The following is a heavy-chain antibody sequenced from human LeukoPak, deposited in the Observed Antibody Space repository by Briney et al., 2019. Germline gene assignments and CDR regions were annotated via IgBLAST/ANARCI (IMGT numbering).Heavy chain of an antibody. Sequence: GRSLRLSCAASGFTFSSYGMHWVRQAPGKGLEWVIGISYGGSNKYYADSVKGRFTISRDNSKNTLYLQMNSLRAEDTAVYYCAKDFLPHMSMVRGVTTLFDFWGQGTLVTVSS. CDR3: AKDFLPHMSMVRGVTTLFDF. CDR2: ISYGGSNK. CDR1: GFTFSSYG. D-gene: IGHD3-10*01. V-gene: IGHV3-30*18. J-gene: IGHJ4*02.